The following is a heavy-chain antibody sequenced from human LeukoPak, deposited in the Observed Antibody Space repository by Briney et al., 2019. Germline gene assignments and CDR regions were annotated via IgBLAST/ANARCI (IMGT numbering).Heavy chain of an antibody. CDR2: FDPEDGET. Sequence: ASVKVSCRVSGYTLTELSMHWVRQAPGKGLEWMGGFDPEDGETIYAQKFQGRVTMTEDTSTDTAYMELSSLRSEDTAVYYCATAYAPKLRPHWFDPWGQGTLVTVSS. D-gene: IGHD1-7*01. CDR1: GYTLTELS. CDR3: ATAYAPKLRPHWFDP. J-gene: IGHJ5*02. V-gene: IGHV1-24*01.